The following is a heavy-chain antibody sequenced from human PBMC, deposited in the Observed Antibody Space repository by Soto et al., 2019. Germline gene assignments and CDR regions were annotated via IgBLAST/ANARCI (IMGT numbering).Heavy chain of an antibody. D-gene: IGHD5-18*01. Sequence: QVKLQESGPGLVKPSETLSLTCTVSGGSISSYYWSWIRQPPGKGLEWIGYIYYSGSTNYNPSLKSRVTISVDTSKNQFSLKLSSVIAADTAVYYCARGRFGYYVDYWGQGTLVTVSS. CDR2: IYYSGST. V-gene: IGHV4-59*01. J-gene: IGHJ4*02. CDR1: GGSISSYY. CDR3: ARGRFGYYVDY.